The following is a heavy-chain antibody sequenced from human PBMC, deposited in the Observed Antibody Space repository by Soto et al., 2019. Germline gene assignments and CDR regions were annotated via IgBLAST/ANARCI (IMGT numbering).Heavy chain of an antibody. CDR2: ISYDGSNK. CDR1: GFTFSSYG. V-gene: IGHV3-30*18. D-gene: IGHD5-12*01. Sequence: SGGSLRLSCAASGFTFSSYGMHWVRQAPGKGLEWVAVISYDGSNKYYADSVKGRFTISRDNSKNTLYLQMNSLRAEGTAVYYCAKDRIPYDEISQAWFDPWGQGTLVTVSS. J-gene: IGHJ5*02. CDR3: AKDRIPYDEISQAWFDP.